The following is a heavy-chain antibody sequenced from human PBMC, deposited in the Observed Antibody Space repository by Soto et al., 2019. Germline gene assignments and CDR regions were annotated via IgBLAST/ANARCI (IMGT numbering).Heavy chain of an antibody. CDR2: ISGSGGST. CDR1: GFTFSSYA. CDR3: AKMGYSYGYRGGYSYESYYYYGMDV. V-gene: IGHV3-23*01. J-gene: IGHJ6*02. Sequence: EVQLLESGGGLVQPGGSLRLSCAASGFTFSSYAMSWVRQAPGKGLEWVSAISGSGGSTYYADSVKGRFTISRDNSKNTLYLQMNSLRAEDTAVYYCAKMGYSYGYRGGYSYESYYYYGMDVWGQGTTVTVSS. D-gene: IGHD5-18*01.